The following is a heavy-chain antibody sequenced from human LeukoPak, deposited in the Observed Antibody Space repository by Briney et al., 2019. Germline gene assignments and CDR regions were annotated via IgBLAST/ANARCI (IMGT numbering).Heavy chain of an antibody. V-gene: IGHV3-9*01. Sequence: GRSLRLSCAASGFIFNEYAMHWVRQAPGKSLEWVSSVNWSPGSEAYADSVKGRFTISRDNAKNSLYLQMNNLRIEDTALYYCVKDSAGDASDWLDSWGQGTLVTISS. J-gene: IGHJ5*01. D-gene: IGHD5-24*01. CDR3: VKDSAGDASDWLDS. CDR2: VNWSPGSE. CDR1: GFIFNEYA.